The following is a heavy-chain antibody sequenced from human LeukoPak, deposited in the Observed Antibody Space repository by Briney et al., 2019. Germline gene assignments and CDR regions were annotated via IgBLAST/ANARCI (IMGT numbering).Heavy chain of an antibody. CDR1: GGTFSSYA. D-gene: IGHD3-22*01. Sequence: ASVKVSCKASGGTFSSYAISWVRQAPGQGLEWMGRIIPILGIANYAQKFQGRVTITADKSTSTAYMELSSLRSEDTAVYYCAREAGYYYDSSGYFYWGQGTLVTVSS. J-gene: IGHJ4*02. CDR3: AREAGYYYDSSGYFY. V-gene: IGHV1-69*04. CDR2: IIPILGIA.